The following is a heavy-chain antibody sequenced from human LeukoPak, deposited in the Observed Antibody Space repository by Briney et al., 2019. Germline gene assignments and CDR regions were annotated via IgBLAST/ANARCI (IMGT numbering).Heavy chain of an antibody. CDR2: INPSGGST. CDR1: GYTFTSYY. V-gene: IGHV1-46*01. Sequence: ASVKVSCKASGYTFTSYYMHWVRQAPGQGLEWMGIINPSGGSTSYAQKFQGRVTMTRDMSTSTVYMELSSLRSEDTAVYYCAREKGDSSGYYGFDAFDIWGQGTMVTVPS. CDR3: AREKGDSSGYYGFDAFDI. D-gene: IGHD3-22*01. J-gene: IGHJ3*02.